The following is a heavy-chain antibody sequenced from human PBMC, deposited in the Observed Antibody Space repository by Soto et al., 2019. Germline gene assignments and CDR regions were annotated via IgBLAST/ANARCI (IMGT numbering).Heavy chain of an antibody. V-gene: IGHV4-4*02. Sequence: QVQLQASSPGLVKPSGTLSLTCAVSGGSISSSNWWRWVRQPPGKGLEWIGEIYHRGSTNYNPSLKSRVTISVDKSKNEFPLKLSSVTAADTAVYYCARDRGTGDIVVVPAETDAFDIWGQGTMVTVSS. J-gene: IGHJ3*02. D-gene: IGHD2-2*01. CDR1: GGSISSSNW. CDR3: ARDRGTGDIVVVPAETDAFDI. CDR2: IYHRGST.